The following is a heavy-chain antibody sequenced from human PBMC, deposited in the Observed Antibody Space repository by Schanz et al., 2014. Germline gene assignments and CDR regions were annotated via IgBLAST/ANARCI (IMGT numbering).Heavy chain of an antibody. CDR2: ISAYNGNT. V-gene: IGHV1-18*01. J-gene: IGHJ4*02. D-gene: IGHD3-16*02. Sequence: QVQLVQSGAEVKKPGASVKVSCKASGYTFTSYGISWVRQAPGQGLEWMGWISAYNGNTKYPQKLQGRVTMTTDTYTSTVYMELRSLRSDDTAVDYCARDRRVFDRDDLYCFDSWGQGTLVTVSS. CDR1: GYTFTSYG. CDR3: ARDRRVFDRDDLYCFDS.